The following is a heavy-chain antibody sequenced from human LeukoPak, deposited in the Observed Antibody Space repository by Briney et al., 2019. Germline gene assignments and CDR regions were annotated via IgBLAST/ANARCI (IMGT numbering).Heavy chain of an antibody. V-gene: IGHV1-2*02. CDR3: AIATGQLVVRSGY. D-gene: IGHD2-2*01. CDR1: GYTFTGYY. J-gene: IGHJ4*02. CDR2: INPNSGGT. Sequence: ASVTVSCKASGYTFTGYYMHWVRQAPGQGLEWMGWINPNSGGTNYAQKFQGRVTMTRDTSIGTAYMELSRLRSDDTAVYYCAIATGQLVVRSGYWGQGTLVTVSS.